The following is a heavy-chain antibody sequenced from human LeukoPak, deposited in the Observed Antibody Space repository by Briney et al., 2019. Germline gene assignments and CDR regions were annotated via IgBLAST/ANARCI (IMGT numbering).Heavy chain of an antibody. J-gene: IGHJ4*02. CDR3: ARDSDVSTRYSMFDY. D-gene: IGHD2-21*01. Sequence: GGSLRLSCAASGFTFSTYGIHWVRQAPGKGLEWVAVIYSDGINNYYADSVKGRFSISRDNSMNTVYLQMNSLGAEDTAVYYCARDSDVSTRYSMFDYWGQGTLVTVSS. V-gene: IGHV3-33*01. CDR1: GFTFSTYG. CDR2: IYSDGINN.